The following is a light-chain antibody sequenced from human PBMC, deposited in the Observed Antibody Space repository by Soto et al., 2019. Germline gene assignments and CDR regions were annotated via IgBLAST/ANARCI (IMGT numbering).Light chain of an antibody. CDR3: CSYVGATNYV. CDR2: EGI. V-gene: IGLV2-23*01. CDR1: SNTIGGYNV. Sequence: QSVLTQPASVSGSPGQSITISCTGTSNTIGGYNVVSWYQQHPGTAPKVIIYEGIKRPSGLSNRFSGSISGSTASLTISGLQAQDEADYYCCSYVGATNYVLGHGTKRTV. J-gene: IGLJ1*01.